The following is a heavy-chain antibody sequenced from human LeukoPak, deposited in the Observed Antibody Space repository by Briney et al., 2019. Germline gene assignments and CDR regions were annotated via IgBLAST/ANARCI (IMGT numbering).Heavy chain of an antibody. Sequence: PSETLSLTCTVSGGSISSSSYYWGWIRQPPGKGLEWIGSIYYSGSTYYNPSLKSRVTISVDTSKNQFSLKLSSVTAADTAVYYCARRCSSGSCYSGALDPWGQGTLVTVSS. CDR2: IYYSGST. V-gene: IGHV4-39*07. CDR1: GGSISSSSYY. D-gene: IGHD2-15*01. J-gene: IGHJ5*02. CDR3: ARRCSSGSCYSGALDP.